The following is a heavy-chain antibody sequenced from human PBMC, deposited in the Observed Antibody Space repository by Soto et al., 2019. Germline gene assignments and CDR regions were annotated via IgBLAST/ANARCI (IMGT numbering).Heavy chain of an antibody. CDR2: IYYSGST. CDR3: ARERHDAFDI. Sequence: QVQLQESGPGLVKPSQTLSLTCTVSGGSIGSDGYYWSWIRQHPGKGLEWIGYIYYSGSTYSNPSLKSRVTISVDTSKNQFSLKLSSVTAADTAVYYCARERHDAFDIWGQGTMVTVSS. J-gene: IGHJ3*02. V-gene: IGHV4-31*03. CDR1: GGSIGSDGYY.